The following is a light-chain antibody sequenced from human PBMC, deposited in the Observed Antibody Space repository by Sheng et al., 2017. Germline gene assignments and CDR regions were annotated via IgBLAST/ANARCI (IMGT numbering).Light chain of an antibody. CDR1: SSDVGSYDL. Sequence: QSALTQPASVSGSPGQSITISCTGTSSDVGSYDLVSWYQQHPGKAPKLMIYEGTKRPSGVSSRFSGSKSGNSASLTISGLQAEDEADYFCCSYAGNSLYVFGTATKVTVL. V-gene: IGLV2-23*01. CDR2: EGT. CDR3: CSYAGNSLYV. J-gene: IGLJ1*01.